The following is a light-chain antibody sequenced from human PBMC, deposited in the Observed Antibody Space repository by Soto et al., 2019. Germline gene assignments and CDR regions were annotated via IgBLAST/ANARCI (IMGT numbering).Light chain of an antibody. CDR3: QQLNTFPIT. CDR2: ASS. J-gene: IGKJ5*01. Sequence: DIQLTQSPSVLSASVGDRITITCRASQGISSYLAWYQQTPGKAPKLLIYASSTLLSGVPSRFSGSGSGTEFTLTISSLQPEEFATYFCQQLNTFPITFGQGTRL. V-gene: IGKV1-9*01. CDR1: QGISSY.